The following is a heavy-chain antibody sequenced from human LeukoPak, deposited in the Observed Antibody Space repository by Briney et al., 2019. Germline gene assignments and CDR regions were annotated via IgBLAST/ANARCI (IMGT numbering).Heavy chain of an antibody. V-gene: IGHV1-18*01. J-gene: IGHJ4*02. Sequence: AASVKVSCKASGYTFITYGITWVRQAPGQGLEWMGGISTYDGNTNYAQKFQGRVTMTTDTSTRTAYMELRSLRSDDTAVYYCARALYSNYVRALYYFDFWGQGMLVTVSS. CDR3: ARALYSNYVRALYYFDF. CDR2: ISTYDGNT. D-gene: IGHD4-11*01. CDR1: GYTFITYG.